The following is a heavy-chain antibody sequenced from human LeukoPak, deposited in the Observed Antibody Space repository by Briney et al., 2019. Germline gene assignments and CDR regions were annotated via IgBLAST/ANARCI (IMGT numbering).Heavy chain of an antibody. CDR3: AREYGDYALDY. Sequence: GGSLRLSCAASGFTVSSNYMSWVRQAPGKGLEWVSVIYSGGSTYYADSVKGRFTISRDNSKNTLYLQMNSLRAEDTAVYYCAREYGDYALDYWGQGTLVTVSS. CDR1: GFTVSSNY. CDR2: IYSGGST. J-gene: IGHJ4*02. D-gene: IGHD4-17*01. V-gene: IGHV3-53*01.